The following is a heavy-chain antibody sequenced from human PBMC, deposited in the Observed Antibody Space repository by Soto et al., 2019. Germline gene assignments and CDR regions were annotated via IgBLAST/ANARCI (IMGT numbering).Heavy chain of an antibody. V-gene: IGHV4-59*01. J-gene: IGHJ4*02. CDR3: ARGPTVTFDY. D-gene: IGHD4-4*01. Sequence: QVQLQESGPGLVKPSETLSLTCTVSGGSISSYYWSWIRQPLGKGLEWIGYIYYSGSTNYNPSLKSRVTISVDTSKNQFSLKLSSVTAADTAVYYCARGPTVTFDYWGQGTLVTVSS. CDR1: GGSISSYY. CDR2: IYYSGST.